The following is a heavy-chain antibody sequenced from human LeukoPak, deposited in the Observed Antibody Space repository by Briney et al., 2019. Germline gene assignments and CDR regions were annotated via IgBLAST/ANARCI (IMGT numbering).Heavy chain of an antibody. CDR1: GYTFTGYY. CDR2: IIPIFGTA. Sequence: SVKVSCKASGYTFTGYYMHWVRQAPGQGLEWMGGIIPIFGTANYAQKFQGGVTITADESTSTAYMELSSLRSEDTAVYYCAEGEYYYDSSGYYRGYNWFDPWGQGTLVTVSS. J-gene: IGHJ5*02. D-gene: IGHD3-22*01. V-gene: IGHV1-69*13. CDR3: AEGEYYYDSSGYYRGYNWFDP.